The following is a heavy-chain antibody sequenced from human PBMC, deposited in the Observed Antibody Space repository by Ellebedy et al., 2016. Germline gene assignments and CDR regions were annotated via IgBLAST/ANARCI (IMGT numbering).Heavy chain of an antibody. Sequence: SGPTLVXPTQTVTLTCNFSGFSLDTTGVGVGWIRQHPGKAPEWLALILWNDAKRYSPSLTTRLAITKDSSKNQVVLTMTNMGPVDTATYYCAHRSVPFGVVPIPYYFHPWGLGTLVTVSS. CDR2: ILWNDAK. J-gene: IGHJ5*02. D-gene: IGHD3-3*01. V-gene: IGHV2-5*01. CDR3: AHRSVPFGVVPIPYYFHP. CDR1: GFSLDTTGVG.